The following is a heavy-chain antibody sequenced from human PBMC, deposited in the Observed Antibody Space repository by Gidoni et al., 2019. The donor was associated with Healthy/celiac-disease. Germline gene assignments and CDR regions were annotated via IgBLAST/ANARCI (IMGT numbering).Heavy chain of an antibody. CDR2: ISWDGGST. J-gene: IGHJ3*02. CDR1: GTPLDDYG. CDR3: ARARGIAVAGTFYI. D-gene: IGHD6-19*01. Sequence: EVQLVESGGGVVRPGGSLRLPCAAPGTPLDDYGISWVRQAPGKGLEWVSGISWDGGSTGYSYSLKGRFTISRDNAKNSLYLQMNSLRAEDTALDYCARARGIAVAGTFYIWGQGTMVTVSS. V-gene: IGHV3-20*04.